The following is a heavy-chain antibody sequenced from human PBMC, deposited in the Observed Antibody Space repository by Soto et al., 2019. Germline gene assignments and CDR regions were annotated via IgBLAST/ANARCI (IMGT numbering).Heavy chain of an antibody. D-gene: IGHD2-2*01. V-gene: IGHV1-18*04. Sequence: ASVKVSCKASGYTFTSYGISWVRQAPGQGLEWMGWISAYNGNTNYAQKLQGRVTMTTDTSTSTAYMELRSLRSDDTAVYYCARGYIVVVSAARGGGMDVGGQGTTVTASS. J-gene: IGHJ6*02. CDR2: ISAYNGNT. CDR1: GYTFTSYG. CDR3: ARGYIVVVSAARGGGMDV.